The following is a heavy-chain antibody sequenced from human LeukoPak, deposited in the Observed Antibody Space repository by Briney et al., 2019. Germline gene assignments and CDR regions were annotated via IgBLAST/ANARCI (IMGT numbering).Heavy chain of an antibody. CDR3: ARERYCSSTSCEKGHDAFDI. Sequence: PGGSLRLSCAASGFTFSSYWMSWVRQAPGKGLEWVANIKQDGSEKHYVDSVKGRFTISRDNAKNSLYLQMNSLRAEDTAVYYCARERYCSSTSCEKGHDAFDIWGQGTMVTVSS. V-gene: IGHV3-7*01. J-gene: IGHJ3*02. CDR1: GFTFSSYW. CDR2: IKQDGSEK. D-gene: IGHD2-2*01.